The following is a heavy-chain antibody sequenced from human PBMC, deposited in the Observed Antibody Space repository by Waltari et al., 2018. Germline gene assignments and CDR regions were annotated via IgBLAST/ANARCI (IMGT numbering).Heavy chain of an antibody. CDR3: ARDRYCSGGSCYGGGGAFDI. D-gene: IGHD2-15*01. Sequence: QVQLQESGPGLVKPSETLSLTCTVPGGSISRYYWSWIRQPPGKGLEWIGYIYSSGTTNNNPSLKSRVTISVDTSKNQFSLKLSSVTAADTAVYYCARDRYCSGGSCYGGGGAFDIWGQGTMVTVSS. CDR1: GGSISRYY. J-gene: IGHJ3*02. CDR2: IYSSGTT. V-gene: IGHV4-59*01.